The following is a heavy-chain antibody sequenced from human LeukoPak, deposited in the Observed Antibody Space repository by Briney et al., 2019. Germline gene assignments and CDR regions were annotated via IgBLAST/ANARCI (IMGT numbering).Heavy chain of an antibody. V-gene: IGHV3-23*01. CDR3: ARDLAWGAFDY. Sequence: GGSLRLSCAASAFTFNSYVMSWVRQAPGKGLEWLSGVSPPGGGTYYADSVKGRSTISRDDSKNTLSLQMNSLRVEDTAVYYCARDLAWGAFDYWGQGTLVTVSS. CDR1: AFTFNSYV. D-gene: IGHD3-16*01. J-gene: IGHJ4*02. CDR2: VSPPGGGT.